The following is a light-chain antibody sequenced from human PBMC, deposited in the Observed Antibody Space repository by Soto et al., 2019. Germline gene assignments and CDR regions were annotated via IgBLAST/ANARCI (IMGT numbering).Light chain of an antibody. CDR2: DAS. Sequence: EIVLTQSPGTLSLSPGERATLSCRASQSVGSNYLVWYQQKPGQAPRFLIYDASTRATGIPDRFSGSGSGTEFTLTISRLEPEDFAVYSCQQYGSFPLPFCGGTKVDIK. CDR1: QSVGSNY. V-gene: IGKV3-20*01. CDR3: QQYGSFPLP. J-gene: IGKJ4*01.